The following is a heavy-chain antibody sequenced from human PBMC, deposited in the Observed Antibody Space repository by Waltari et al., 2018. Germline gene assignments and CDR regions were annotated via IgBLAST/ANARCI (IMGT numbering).Heavy chain of an antibody. V-gene: IGHV4-34*01. CDR3: ARGETSSSGSMDV. CDR1: GGSFSGYY. D-gene: IGHD6-6*01. J-gene: IGHJ6*03. Sequence: QVQLQQWGAGLLKPSETLSLTCAVYGGSFSGYYWSWIRQPPGKGLEWVGEIKHIGSTNYNPSLKSRVTISVDTSKNQFSLKLSSVTAADTAVYYCARGETSSSGSMDVWGKGTTVTVSS. CDR2: IKHIGST.